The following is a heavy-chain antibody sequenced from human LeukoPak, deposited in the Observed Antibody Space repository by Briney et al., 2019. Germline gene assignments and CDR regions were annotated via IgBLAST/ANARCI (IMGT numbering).Heavy chain of an antibody. CDR3: VYVAYNWNPGSA. CDR2: IGQDGSAK. V-gene: IGHV3-7*01. D-gene: IGHD1-20*01. J-gene: IGHJ5*02. CDR1: GFTFSSYW. Sequence: GGFLRLSCVTSGFTFSSYWMSWVRQVPGKGLEWVASIGQDGSAKTYVESVKGRFTISRDNAKNSVYLQMNSLTAEDTAIYYCVYVAYNWNPGSAWGQGTLVTVSS.